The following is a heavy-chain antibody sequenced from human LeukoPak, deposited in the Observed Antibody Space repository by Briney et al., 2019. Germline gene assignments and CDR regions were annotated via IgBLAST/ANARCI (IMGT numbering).Heavy chain of an antibody. CDR2: FDPEDGET. Sequence: ASVKVSCKVSGYTLTELSMHWVRQAPGKGLEWMGGFDPEDGETIYAQKFQGRVTMTEDTSTDTAYMELSSLRSDDTAVYYCATEGNGWAEYYYGMDVWGQGTTVTVSS. J-gene: IGHJ6*02. V-gene: IGHV1-24*01. CDR3: ATEGNGWAEYYYGMDV. CDR1: GYTLTELS. D-gene: IGHD1-1*01.